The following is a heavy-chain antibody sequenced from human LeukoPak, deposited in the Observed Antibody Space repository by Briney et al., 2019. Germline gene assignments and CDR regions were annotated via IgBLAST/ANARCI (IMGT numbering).Heavy chain of an antibody. D-gene: IGHD2-21*02. Sequence: SETLSLTCAVSDVSISTDYWSWLRQPAGKGLEWIGYKSGAGRDLYNPSLRGRVTISVDASENQFSLSLRSVTAADTAMYYCARTTRVTPNGRAEYFKDWGQGTLVIVSS. J-gene: IGHJ1*01. CDR2: KSGAGRD. V-gene: IGHV4-59*03. CDR1: DVSISTDY. CDR3: ARTTRVTPNGRAEYFKD.